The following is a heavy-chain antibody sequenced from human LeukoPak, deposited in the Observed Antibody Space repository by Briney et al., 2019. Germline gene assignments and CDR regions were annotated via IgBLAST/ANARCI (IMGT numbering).Heavy chain of an antibody. CDR2: IHTFGST. Sequence: PGGSLRLSCAASGFIVNSSYMSWVRQAPGKGLEWVSVIHTFGSTYYADSVEGRFTIFRDDLKNTLYLQMNSLRAEDTAVYYCARHNPVNYYYYGMDVWGQGTTVTVSS. CDR3: ARHNPVNYYYYGMDV. D-gene: IGHD1-14*01. CDR1: GFIVNSSY. V-gene: IGHV3-53*01. J-gene: IGHJ6*02.